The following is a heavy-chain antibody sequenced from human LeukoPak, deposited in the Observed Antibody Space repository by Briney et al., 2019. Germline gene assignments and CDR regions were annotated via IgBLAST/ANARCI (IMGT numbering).Heavy chain of an antibody. Sequence: GGSLRLSCAASGFTFSDYYMSWIRQAPGKGLEWVSYISSSGSTIYYADSVKGRFTISRDNAKKSLFLQMNSLRAEDTAVYYCTRDLGGYGDYGTNFDYWGQGTLVTVTS. CDR3: TRDLGGYGDYGTNFDY. J-gene: IGHJ4*02. CDR1: GFTFSDYY. CDR2: ISSSGSTI. V-gene: IGHV3-11*04. D-gene: IGHD4-17*01.